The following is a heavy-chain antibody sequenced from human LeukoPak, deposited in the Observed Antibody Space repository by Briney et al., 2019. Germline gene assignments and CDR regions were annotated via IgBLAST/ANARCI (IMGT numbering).Heavy chain of an antibody. CDR1: GFTYSSYT. J-gene: IGHJ4*02. CDR2: INNGGGTT. D-gene: IGHD1-26*01. CDR3: TSQTYSWSRSFYSDH. Sequence: GGSLRLSCATSGFTYSSYTMTWVRQAPGKGLEWVAVINNGGGTTYYVDSVKGRFIVSIDNSKNTLFLQMDTLRAEDTAVYYCTSQTYSWSRSFYSDHWGQGTLVTVSS. V-gene: IGHV3-23*01.